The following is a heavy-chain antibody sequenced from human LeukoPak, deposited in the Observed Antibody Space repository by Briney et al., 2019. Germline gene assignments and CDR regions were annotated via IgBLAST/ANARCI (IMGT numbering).Heavy chain of an antibody. D-gene: IGHD3-3*01. CDR3: ARSGGYYLHPDY. V-gene: IGHV3-23*01. J-gene: IGHJ4*02. CDR1: GFTFSSYA. CDR2: ISGSGGST. Sequence: GGSLRLSCAASGFTFSSYAMSWVRQAPGKGLEWVSAISGSGGSTYYADSVKGRFTISRDNSKNTLYLQMNSLRAEDTAVYYCARSGGYYLHPDYWGQGTLVTVSS.